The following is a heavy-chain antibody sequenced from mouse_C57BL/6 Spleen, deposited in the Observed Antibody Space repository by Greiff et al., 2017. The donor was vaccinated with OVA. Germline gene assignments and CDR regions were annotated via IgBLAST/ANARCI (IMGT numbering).Heavy chain of an antibody. CDR2: INPNYGTT. Sequence: VQLQQSGPELVKPGASVKISCKASGYSFTDYNMNWVKQSNGKSLEWIGVINPNYGTTSYHQKFKGKATLTVDKSSSTSYMQLDSLTSEDSAVYDCARELTGGGDYWGQGTTLTVSS. CDR1: GYSFTDYN. J-gene: IGHJ2*01. D-gene: IGHD4-1*01. V-gene: IGHV1-39*01. CDR3: ARELTGGGDY.